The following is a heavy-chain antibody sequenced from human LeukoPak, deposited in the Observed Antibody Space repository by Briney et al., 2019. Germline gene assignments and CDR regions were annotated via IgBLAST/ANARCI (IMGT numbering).Heavy chain of an antibody. D-gene: IGHD5-12*01. J-gene: IGHJ6*02. CDR1: GFTFSSYG. CDR3: ARDQRGCSGYDSVAPYYYYGMDV. V-gene: IGHV3-33*01. CDR2: IWYDGSNK. Sequence: GGSLRLSCAASGFTFSSYGMHWVRQAPGKGLEWVAVIWYDGSNKYCADSVKGRFTISRDNSKNTLYLQMNSLRAEDTAVYYCARDQRGCSGYDSVAPYYYYGMDVWGQGTTVTVSS.